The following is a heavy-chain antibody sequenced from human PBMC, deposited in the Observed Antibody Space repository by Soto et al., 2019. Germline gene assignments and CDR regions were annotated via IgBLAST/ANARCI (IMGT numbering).Heavy chain of an antibody. CDR1: GDTFRSYR. CDR3: ARGTGSGSYLDH. Sequence: QVQLVQSGAEVKKPGSSVKVSCKMSGDTFRSYRFSWVRQAPGQGLEWMGWITPVFHTTNFAPRFQDRASIVADESTRTVYLDLHSLTPADTAIYYCARGTGSGSYLDHWGQGTLVTISS. V-gene: IGHV1-69*12. CDR2: ITPVFHTT. J-gene: IGHJ4*02.